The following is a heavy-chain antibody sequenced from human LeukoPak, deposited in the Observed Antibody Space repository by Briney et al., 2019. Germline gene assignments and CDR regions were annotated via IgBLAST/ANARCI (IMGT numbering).Heavy chain of an antibody. Sequence: SETLSLTCTVSGGSISSYYWSWIRQSAGKGLEWIGRIYTSGSTNYNPSLKSRVTMSVDTSKNQFSLKLSSVTAADTAVYYCARGNILCSGGSCSTNIDYWGQGTLVTVSS. J-gene: IGHJ4*02. D-gene: IGHD2-15*01. CDR2: IYTSGST. V-gene: IGHV4-4*07. CDR3: ARGNILCSGGSCSTNIDY. CDR1: GGSISSYY.